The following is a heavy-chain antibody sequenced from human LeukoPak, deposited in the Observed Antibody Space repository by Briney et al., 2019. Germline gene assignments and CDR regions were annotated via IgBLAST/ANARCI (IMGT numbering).Heavy chain of an antibody. CDR2: ISASGRST. CDR3: AKGLNGYGSGSYSHLDAFDI. Sequence: PGGSLRLSCAASGFTFSTDAMSWVRQAPGKGLEGVSTISASGRSTYYADFVNCRFTISRNNSKKTLFLQMHSLRAENTAVYYCAKGLNGYGSGSYSHLDAFDIWGQGTTVTVPS. V-gene: IGHV3-23*01. D-gene: IGHD3-10*01. CDR1: GFTFSTDA. J-gene: IGHJ3*02.